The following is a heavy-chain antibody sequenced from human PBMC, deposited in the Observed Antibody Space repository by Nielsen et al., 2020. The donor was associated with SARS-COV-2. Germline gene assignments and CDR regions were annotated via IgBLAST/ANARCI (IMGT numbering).Heavy chain of an antibody. CDR1: GGTFSSYA. Sequence: SVKVSCKASGGTFSSYAISWVRQAPGQGLEWMGGIIPIFGTANYAQKFQGRVTITADESTSTAYMELSSLRSEDTAVYYCVNCRTSWLDDDLDDIWGQGTMVTVSS. CDR3: VNCRTSWLDDDLDDI. V-gene: IGHV1-69*13. J-gene: IGHJ3*02. D-gene: IGHD6-13*01. CDR2: IIPIFGTA.